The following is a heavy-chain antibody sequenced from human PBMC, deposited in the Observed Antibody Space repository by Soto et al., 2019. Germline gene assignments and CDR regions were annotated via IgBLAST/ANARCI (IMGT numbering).Heavy chain of an antibody. D-gene: IGHD3-10*01. CDR3: AKDPIRYYGWGSYYWFDP. V-gene: IGHV3-23*01. CDR2: ISGSGGST. J-gene: IGHJ5*02. Sequence: GGSLRLSCAASGFTFSSYAMSWVRQAPGKGLEWVSAISGSGGSTYYADSVKGRFTISRDNSKNTLYLQMNSLRAEDTAVYYCAKDPIRYYGWGSYYWFDPWGQGTLVTV. CDR1: GFTFSSYA.